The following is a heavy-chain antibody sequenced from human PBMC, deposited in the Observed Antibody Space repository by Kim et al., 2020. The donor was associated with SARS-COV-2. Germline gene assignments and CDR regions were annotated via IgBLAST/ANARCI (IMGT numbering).Heavy chain of an antibody. CDR2: VSSRGTT. CDR1: GDSMGIYY. CDR3: ARNEPLLRGGERVSWFGP. D-gene: IGHD2-15*01. V-gene: IGHV4-59*13. Sequence: SETLSLTCTLSGDSMGIYYWSWIRQSPGKGLEWIGYVSSRGTTHYTPSLKSRVTISLGTSKNQFSLNLNSVTAADTAVYYCARNEPLLRGGERVSWFGPWGQGIQVIVSS. J-gene: IGHJ5*02.